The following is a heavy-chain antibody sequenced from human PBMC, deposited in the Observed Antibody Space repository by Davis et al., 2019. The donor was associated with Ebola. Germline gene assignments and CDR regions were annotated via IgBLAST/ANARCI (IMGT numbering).Heavy chain of an antibody. CDR3: TKTISATPGDY. D-gene: IGHD4/OR15-4a*01. J-gene: IGHJ4*02. Sequence: GESLKISCAASGFTFSSYIMNWVRQAPGKGLEWVAYISGSTSHIYYADSVKGRFTISRDNAKKALYLQMNSLRVEDTALYYCTKTISATPGDYWGQGTLVTVSS. CDR1: GFTFSSYI. CDR2: ISGSTSHI. V-gene: IGHV3-48*01.